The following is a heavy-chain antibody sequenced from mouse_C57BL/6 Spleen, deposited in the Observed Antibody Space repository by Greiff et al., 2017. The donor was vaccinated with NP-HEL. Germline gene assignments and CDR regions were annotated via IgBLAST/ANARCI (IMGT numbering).Heavy chain of an antibody. CDR2: IRSKSSNYAT. J-gene: IGHJ2*01. Sequence: EVQVVESGGGLVQPKGSLKLSCAASGFTFNTYAMHWVRQAPGKGLEWVACIRSKSSNYATYYADSVKDRFTISRDDSQSMLYLQMNNLKTEDTAMYYCVRSYGSYFDYWGQGTTLTVSS. CDR1: GFTFNTYA. D-gene: IGHD1-1*01. CDR3: VRSYGSYFDY. V-gene: IGHV10-3*01.